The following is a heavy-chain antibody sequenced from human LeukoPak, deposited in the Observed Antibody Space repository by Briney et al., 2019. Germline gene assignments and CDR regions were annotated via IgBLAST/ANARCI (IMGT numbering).Heavy chain of an antibody. CDR1: GYTFTSYA. D-gene: IGHD3-3*01. J-gene: IGHJ5*02. CDR2: INAGNGNT. V-gene: IGHV1-3*01. Sequence: ASVKVSCKASGYTFTSYAMHWVRQAPGQRLGWMGWINAGNGNTKYSQKFQGRVTITRDTSASTAYMELSSLGSEDTAVYYCARDFWSGYYSDWFDPWGQGTLVTVSS. CDR3: ARDFWSGYYSDWFDP.